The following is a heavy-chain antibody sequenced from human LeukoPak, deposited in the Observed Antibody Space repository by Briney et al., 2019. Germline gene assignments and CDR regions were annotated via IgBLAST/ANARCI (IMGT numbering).Heavy chain of an antibody. D-gene: IGHD3-22*01. CDR2: ISGNGGDT. CDR1: GFTFNSYA. Sequence: PGGSLRLSCAASGFTFNSYAMSWVRQTPGKGLEWVSTISGNGGDTYYADSVKGRFTISRDNSKNTVYLQMHSLRVEDSALYSCAKDGRDSSGDFHFDHWGMGTLVTVSS. CDR3: AKDGRDSSGDFHFDH. V-gene: IGHV3-23*01. J-gene: IGHJ4*02.